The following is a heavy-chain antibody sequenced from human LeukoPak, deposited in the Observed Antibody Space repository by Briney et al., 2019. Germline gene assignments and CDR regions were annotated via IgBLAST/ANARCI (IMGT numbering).Heavy chain of an antibody. J-gene: IGHJ4*02. CDR1: GFSLIVYY. D-gene: IGHD7-27*01. Sequence: ASVKVSCRASGFSLIVYYMHWVRQAPGQGLEWMGWIYPKSGGTSSAQSFQGRLTMTSDTSISTVYMELSGLRSDDTATYYCARGPVWGLDYWGLGTLVTVSS. CDR2: IYPKSGGT. V-gene: IGHV1-2*02. CDR3: ARGPVWGLDY.